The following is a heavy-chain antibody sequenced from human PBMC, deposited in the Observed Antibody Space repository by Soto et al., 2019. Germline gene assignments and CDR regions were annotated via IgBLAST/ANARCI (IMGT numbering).Heavy chain of an antibody. Sequence: GSLRLSCEASGFNFRDFWMHWVRQPPGKGPEWVSNIPSDGRDVSYANSVRGRFTISRDDARNTLYLQMSDLRVEDTAIYYCTRDDSGLGIDYWGQGTQVTVSS. CDR1: GFNFRDFW. CDR3: TRDDSGLGIDY. V-gene: IGHV3-74*01. J-gene: IGHJ4*02. D-gene: IGHD1-26*01. CDR2: IPSDGRDV.